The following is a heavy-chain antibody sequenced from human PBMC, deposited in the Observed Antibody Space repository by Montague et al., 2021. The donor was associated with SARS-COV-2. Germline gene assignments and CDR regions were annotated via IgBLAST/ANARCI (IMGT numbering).Heavy chain of an antibody. J-gene: IGHJ5*02. CDR3: VRRGGTYYYGSGSFDP. CDR1: GGSFSGYY. Sequence: SETLSLTCAVYGGSFSGYYWSWIRHPPGTGLEWIGEINHSGSTNYNPSLKSRLSMSMDTSTNQFSLRLTSMTAADTATDYCVRRGGTYYYGSGSFDPWGQGTLVAVSS. V-gene: IGHV4-34*01. CDR2: INHSGST. D-gene: IGHD3-10*01.